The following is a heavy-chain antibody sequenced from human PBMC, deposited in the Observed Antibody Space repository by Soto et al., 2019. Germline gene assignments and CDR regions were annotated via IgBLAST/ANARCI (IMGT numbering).Heavy chain of an antibody. Sequence: EVQLVESGGGLVQPGRSLRLSCAASGFTFDDYAMHWVRQAPGKGLEWVSGISWNSGSIGYADSVKGRFTISRDNAKNSLYLQMNSLRAEDTALYYCAKGGYYYDSSNRFDYWGQGTLVTVSS. J-gene: IGHJ4*02. CDR2: ISWNSGSI. CDR3: AKGGYYYDSSNRFDY. V-gene: IGHV3-9*01. CDR1: GFTFDDYA. D-gene: IGHD3-22*01.